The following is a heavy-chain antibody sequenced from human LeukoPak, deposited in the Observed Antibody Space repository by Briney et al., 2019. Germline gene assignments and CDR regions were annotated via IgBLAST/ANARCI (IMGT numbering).Heavy chain of an antibody. V-gene: IGHV1-2*02. D-gene: IGHD2-2*01. CDR3: ARDGDIVVVPAALFDY. CDR1: GYTFTGYY. Sequence: ASVKVPCKASGYTFTGYYMHWVRQAPGQGLEWMGWINPNSGGTNYAQKFQGRVTMTRDTSISTAYMELSRLRSDDTAVYYCARDGDIVVVPAALFDYWGQGTLVTVSS. CDR2: INPNSGGT. J-gene: IGHJ4*02.